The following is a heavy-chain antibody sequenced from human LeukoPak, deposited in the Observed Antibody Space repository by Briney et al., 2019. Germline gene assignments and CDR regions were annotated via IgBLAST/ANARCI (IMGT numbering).Heavy chain of an antibody. Sequence: ASVKVSCKASGYTFTSYGISWVRQAPGQGLGWMGWISAYNGNTNYAQKLQGRVTMTTDTFTSTAYTELRSLRSDDTAVYYCAREGQQRAARFDPWGQGTLVTVSS. V-gene: IGHV1-18*01. CDR3: AREGQQRAARFDP. D-gene: IGHD6-13*01. CDR1: GYTFTSYG. J-gene: IGHJ5*02. CDR2: ISAYNGNT.